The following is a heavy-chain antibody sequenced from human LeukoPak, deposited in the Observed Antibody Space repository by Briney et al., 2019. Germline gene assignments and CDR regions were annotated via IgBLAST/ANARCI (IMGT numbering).Heavy chain of an antibody. CDR3: ARAVAGGYVHLDY. CDR2: INSDGSSR. J-gene: IGHJ4*02. D-gene: IGHD6-25*01. Sequence: GGSLRLSCAASGFTFSSYWMHWVRQAPGKGLVWVPRINSDGSSRSYADSVMGRFTISRDNAKNTLYLQMNSLRAEDTAVYDCARAVAGGYVHLDYWGQGTLVTVSS. CDR1: GFTFSSYW. V-gene: IGHV3-74*01.